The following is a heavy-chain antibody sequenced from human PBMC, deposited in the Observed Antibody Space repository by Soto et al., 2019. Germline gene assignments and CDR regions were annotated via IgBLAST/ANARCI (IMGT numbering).Heavy chain of an antibody. CDR1: GGSVSDKTYY. Sequence: SETLSLTCSVSGGSVSDKTYYWSWIRQPPGKRLEWIGYVYYSGTTNYNPSLKSRVTISVDLSKNQFTLRLSSVTTADTALYYCARTTAVPNSLRSRYFFDYWGQGTLVTVSS. D-gene: IGHD4-17*01. V-gene: IGHV4-61*01. CDR2: VYYSGTT. CDR3: ARTTAVPNSLRSRYFFDY. J-gene: IGHJ4*02.